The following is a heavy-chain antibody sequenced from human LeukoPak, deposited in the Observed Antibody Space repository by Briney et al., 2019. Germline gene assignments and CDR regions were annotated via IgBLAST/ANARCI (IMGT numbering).Heavy chain of an antibody. V-gene: IGHV4-59*08. J-gene: IGHJ3*02. CDR1: GGSINSYY. CDR2: ISYTGGET. CDR3: ARQPGGTAAFDI. Sequence: SETLSLTCTVSGGSINSYYWSWLRQLPGKGLEWIGYISYTGGETNYNPSLKSRLTISVDTSKNQFSLMLTSVTAADTAVYYCARQPGGTAAFDIWAQGTMVTVSS. D-gene: IGHD1-14*01.